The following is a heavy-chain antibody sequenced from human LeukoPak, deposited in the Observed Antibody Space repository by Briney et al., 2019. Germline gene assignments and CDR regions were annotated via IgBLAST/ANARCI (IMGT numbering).Heavy chain of an antibody. CDR1: GGSISSYY. CDR3: ARHTYSLLMAKAGGFDP. D-gene: IGHD2-8*01. J-gene: IGHJ5*02. V-gene: IGHV4-4*09. CDR2: IYTSGST. Sequence: PSETLSLTCTVSGGSISSYYWSWIRQPPGKGLEWIGYIYTSGSTNYNPSLKSRVTISVDTSKNQFSLKLSSVTAADTAVYYCARHTYSLLMAKAGGFDPWGQGTLVTVSS.